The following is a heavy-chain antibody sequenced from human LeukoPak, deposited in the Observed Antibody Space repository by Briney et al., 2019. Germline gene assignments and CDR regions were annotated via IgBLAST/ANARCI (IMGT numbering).Heavy chain of an antibody. J-gene: IGHJ6*03. V-gene: IGHV4-59*01. CDR3: ARGDYYYMDV. CDR2: IYSSGST. CDR1: GGSISSYY. D-gene: IGHD1-26*01. Sequence: SETLSFTCRVSGGSISSYYWSWIRQPPGKGLEWIGYIYSSGSTNYNPSLKSRVTISADTSKNQFSLKLSSVTAADTAVYYCARGDYYYMDVWGKGTTVTVPS.